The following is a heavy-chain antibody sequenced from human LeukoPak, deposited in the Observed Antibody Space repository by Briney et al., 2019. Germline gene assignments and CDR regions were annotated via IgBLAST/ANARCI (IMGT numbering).Heavy chain of an antibody. D-gene: IGHD2-2*01. V-gene: IGHV1-69*13. CDR2: IIPIFGTA. Sequence: SVKVSCKASGGTFSSYAISWVRQAPGQGLEWMGGIIPIFGTANYAQKFQGRVTITADESTSTAYMELSSLRSEDTAVYYCAKDSDPTQLLYYFDYWGQGTLVTVSS. J-gene: IGHJ4*02. CDR1: GGTFSSYA. CDR3: AKDSDPTQLLYYFDY.